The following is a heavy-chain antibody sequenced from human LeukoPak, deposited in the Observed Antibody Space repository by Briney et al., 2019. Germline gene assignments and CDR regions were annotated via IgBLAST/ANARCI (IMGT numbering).Heavy chain of an antibody. Sequence: SGTLSLTCAVSGGSISSSNWWSWVRQPPGKGLEWIGEISHGGSTNYNPSLESRVTISVDKSKNQFSLKLSSVTAADTAVYYCARHLGGSGSTDAFDIWGQGTVVTVSS. V-gene: IGHV4-4*02. D-gene: IGHD3-3*01. CDR1: GGSISSSNW. CDR2: ISHGGST. CDR3: ARHLGGSGSTDAFDI. J-gene: IGHJ3*02.